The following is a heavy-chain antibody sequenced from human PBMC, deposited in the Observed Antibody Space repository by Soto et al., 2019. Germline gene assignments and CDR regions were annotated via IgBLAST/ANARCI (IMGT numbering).Heavy chain of an antibody. CDR3: ARAGLGYYDSSGYSPSYYYYGMDV. CDR1: GGTFSSYA. V-gene: IGHV1-69*13. Sequence: ASVKVSCKASGGTFSSYAISWVRQAPGQGLEWMGGIIPIFGTANYAQKFQGRVTITADESTSTAYMELSSLRSEDTAVYYCARAGLGYYDSSGYSPSYYYYGMDVWGQGTTVTVSS. D-gene: IGHD3-22*01. CDR2: IIPIFGTA. J-gene: IGHJ6*02.